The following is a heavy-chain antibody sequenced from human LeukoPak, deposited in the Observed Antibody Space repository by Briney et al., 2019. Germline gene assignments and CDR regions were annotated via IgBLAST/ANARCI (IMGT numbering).Heavy chain of an antibody. CDR3: ARESGSSSWRIDY. CDR1: GFTFSSYW. CDR2: IKQDGSEK. D-gene: IGHD6-13*01. Sequence: QNGGSLRLSCAASGFTFSSYWMSWVRQAPGKGLEWVANIKQDGSEKYYVDSVKGRFTISRDNAKNSLYLQMNSLRAEDTAVYYCARESGSSSWRIDYWGQGTLVTVSS. J-gene: IGHJ4*02. V-gene: IGHV3-7*01.